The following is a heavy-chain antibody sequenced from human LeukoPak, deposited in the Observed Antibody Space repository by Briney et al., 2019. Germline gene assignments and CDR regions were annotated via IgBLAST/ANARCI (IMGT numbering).Heavy chain of an antibody. D-gene: IGHD2-8*02. CDR2: IIPILGIA. CDR3: ARVVPWGTTGHRSVGGVYYYYYGMDV. V-gene: IGHV1-69*04. J-gene: IGHJ6*02. CDR1: GGTFSSYA. Sequence: ASVKVSCKASGGTFSSYAISWVRQAPGQGLEWMGRIIPILGIANYAQKFQGRVTITADKSTSTAYMELSSLRSEDTAVYYCARVVPWGTTGHRSVGGVYYYYYGMDVWGQGTTVTVSS.